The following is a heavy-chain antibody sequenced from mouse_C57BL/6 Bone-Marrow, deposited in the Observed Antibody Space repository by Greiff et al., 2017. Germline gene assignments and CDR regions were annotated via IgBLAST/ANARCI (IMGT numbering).Heavy chain of an antibody. V-gene: IGHV1-26*01. J-gene: IGHJ3*01. CDR2: INPNNGGT. CDR1: GYTFTDYY. CDR3: ARRTVAWFAY. Sequence: EVQLQQSGPELVKPGASVKISCKASGYTFTDYYMNWVKQSHGKSLEWLGDINPNNGGTSYNQKFKGKATLTVDKSSSTAYMELRSLTSEDSAVYYCARRTVAWFAYWGQGTLVTVSA.